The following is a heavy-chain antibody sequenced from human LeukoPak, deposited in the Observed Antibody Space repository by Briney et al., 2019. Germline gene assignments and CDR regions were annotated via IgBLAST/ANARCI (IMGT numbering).Heavy chain of an antibody. D-gene: IGHD3-22*01. CDR1: GYTFTNYH. Sequence: ASVKVSCKASGYTFTNYHINWVRPATGQGLEWMGRMNPNSGNTGYDQKFQGRVTMTRNTSISTAYMELSSLRSEDTAGYYCVADYDSSGYFGYWGQGTLVTVSS. CDR3: VADYDSSGYFGY. V-gene: IGHV1-8*01. CDR2: MNPNSGNT. J-gene: IGHJ4*02.